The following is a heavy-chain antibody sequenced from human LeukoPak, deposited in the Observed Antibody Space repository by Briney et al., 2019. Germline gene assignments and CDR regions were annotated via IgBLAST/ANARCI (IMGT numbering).Heavy chain of an antibody. J-gene: IGHJ4*02. CDR3: AKTPYGGTVGYFDY. Sequence: PGGSLRLSCAASGFTFSSYAMSSVRQAPGKGLEWVSAISGSGGSTYYADSVKGRFTISRDNSKNTLYLQMNSLRAEDTAVYYCAKTPYGGTVGYFDYWGQGTLVTVSS. CDR2: ISGSGGST. CDR1: GFTFSSYA. D-gene: IGHD4/OR15-4a*01. V-gene: IGHV3-23*01.